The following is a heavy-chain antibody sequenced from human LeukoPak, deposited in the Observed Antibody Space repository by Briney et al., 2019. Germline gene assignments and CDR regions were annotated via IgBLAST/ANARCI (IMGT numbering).Heavy chain of an antibody. CDR1: GLSFSIYA. CDR2: ISGSGGSI. CDR3: AKNSGSFYYYGMDV. D-gene: IGHD1-26*01. Sequence: GGSLRLSCAASGLSFSIYAMSWVRQAPGKGLEWVSAISGSGGSIYYPDSVKGRFTISRDNSKNTLFLQMNSLRAEDTAVHYCAKNSGSFYYYGMDVWGQGTTVTVSS. V-gene: IGHV3-23*01. J-gene: IGHJ6*02.